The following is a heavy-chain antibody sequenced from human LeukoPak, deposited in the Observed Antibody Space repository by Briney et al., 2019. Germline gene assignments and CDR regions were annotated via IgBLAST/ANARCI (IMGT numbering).Heavy chain of an antibody. Sequence: SETLSLTRAVYGGSFSGYYWSWIRQPPGKGLEWIGEINHSGSTNYNPSLKSRVTISVDTSKNQFSLKLSSVTAADTAVYYCASSGKQLGPYYYYYGMDVWGQGTTVTVSS. CDR2: INHSGST. CDR1: GGSFSGYY. CDR3: ASSGKQLGPYYYYYGMDV. J-gene: IGHJ6*02. V-gene: IGHV4-34*01. D-gene: IGHD6-6*01.